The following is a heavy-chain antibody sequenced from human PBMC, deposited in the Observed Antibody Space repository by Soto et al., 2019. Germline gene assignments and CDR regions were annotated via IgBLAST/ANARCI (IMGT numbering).Heavy chain of an antibody. CDR1: GGTFSSYA. D-gene: IGHD4-4*01. CDR2: IIPIFGTA. V-gene: IGHV1-69*13. J-gene: IGHJ4*02. CDR3: ARETTVTTGIDY. Sequence: SVKVSCKASGGTFSSYAISWVRQAPGQGLEWMGGIIPIFGTANYAQKFQGRVTITADESTSTAYMELSSLRSEDTAVYYCARETTVTTGIDYWGQGTLVTVSS.